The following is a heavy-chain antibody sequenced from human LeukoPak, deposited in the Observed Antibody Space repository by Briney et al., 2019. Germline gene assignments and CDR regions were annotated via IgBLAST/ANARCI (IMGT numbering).Heavy chain of an antibody. Sequence: SVKVSCKASGGTFSSYAISWVRQAPGQGLEWMGRIIPIFGTANYAQKFQGRVTITADEPTSTAYMELSSLRSEDTAVYYCARDPYDTPFKDNGTTGGDYWGQGTLVTVSS. CDR2: IIPIFGTA. D-gene: IGHD3-9*01. J-gene: IGHJ4*02. CDR3: ARDPYDTPFKDNGTTGGDY. CDR1: GGTFSSYA. V-gene: IGHV1-69*15.